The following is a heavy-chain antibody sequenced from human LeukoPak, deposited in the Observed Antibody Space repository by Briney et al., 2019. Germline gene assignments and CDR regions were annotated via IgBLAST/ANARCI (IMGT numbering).Heavy chain of an antibody. CDR3: AREGDSSAWGDAFDI. V-gene: IGHV4-59*01. Sequence: PSETLSLTCTVSGGSITSYNLNWIRQPPGKGLEWIGFIYYSGNTNYNPSLKSRVTISVDTSKNQFSLKLSSVAAADTAVYYCAREGDSSAWGDAFDIWGQGTMVTVSS. J-gene: IGHJ3*02. CDR2: IYYSGNT. CDR1: GGSITSYN. D-gene: IGHD3-22*01.